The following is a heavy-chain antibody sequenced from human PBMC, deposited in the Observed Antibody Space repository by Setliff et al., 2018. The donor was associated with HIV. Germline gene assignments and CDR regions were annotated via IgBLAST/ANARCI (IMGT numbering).Heavy chain of an antibody. CDR2: IWPGDSDT. V-gene: IGHV5-51*01. D-gene: IGHD4-4*01. Sequence: GESLKISCKGSGYSFNSYWIGWVRQMPGRGLEWMGIIWPGDSDTRYSPSFQGQVTISADKSISTAYLQWSSLKASDTATYYCVRQLRSNYRFPYFDYWGQGTLVTVSS. CDR1: GYSFNSYW. CDR3: VRQLRSNYRFPYFDY. J-gene: IGHJ4*02.